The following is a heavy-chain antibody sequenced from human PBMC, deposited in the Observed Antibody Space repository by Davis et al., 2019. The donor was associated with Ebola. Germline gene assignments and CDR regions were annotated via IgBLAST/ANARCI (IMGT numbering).Heavy chain of an antibody. D-gene: IGHD3-16*02. Sequence: SETLSLTCTVSGGSISSGDYYWSWIRQPPGKGLEWIGYIYYSGSTYYNPSLKSRVTISVDTSKNQFSLKLSSVTAADTAVYYCARETPMITFGGVIVIPHGEGMDVWGKGTTVTVSS. CDR3: ARETPMITFGGVIVIPHGEGMDV. V-gene: IGHV4-30-4*01. CDR1: GGSISSGDYY. J-gene: IGHJ6*04. CDR2: IYYSGST.